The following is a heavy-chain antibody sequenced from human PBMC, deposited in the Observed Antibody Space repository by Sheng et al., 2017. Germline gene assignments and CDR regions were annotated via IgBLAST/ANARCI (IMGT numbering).Heavy chain of an antibody. CDR2: IIPILGIA. CDR1: GGTFSSYA. J-gene: IGHJ6*03. Sequence: QVQLVQSGAEVKKPGSSVKVSCKASGGTFSSYAISWVRQAPGQGLEWMGGIIPILGIANYAQKFQGRVTITADKSTSTAYMELSSLRSEDTAVYYCARDGSPGTRGPTYYYYMDVWAEGTTVTVSS. CDR3: ARDGSPGTRGPTYYYYMDV. D-gene: IGHD1-1*01. V-gene: IGHV1-69*10.